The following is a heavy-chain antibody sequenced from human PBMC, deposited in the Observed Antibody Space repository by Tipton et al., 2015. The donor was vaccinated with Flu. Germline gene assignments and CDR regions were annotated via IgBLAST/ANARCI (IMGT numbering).Heavy chain of an antibody. Sequence: TLSLTCTISGDSISSDYYWGWIRQPPGKGLEWIGNIFHTGSTYHNPSLKSRVTISINTSKNQFSLKVFSVTAADTAVYYRARREYSNYVSVPKNWFDPWGQGTLVTVSS. CDR3: ARREYSNYVSVPKNWFDP. CDR2: IFHTGST. D-gene: IGHD4-11*01. J-gene: IGHJ5*02. CDR1: GDSISSDYY. V-gene: IGHV4-38-2*02.